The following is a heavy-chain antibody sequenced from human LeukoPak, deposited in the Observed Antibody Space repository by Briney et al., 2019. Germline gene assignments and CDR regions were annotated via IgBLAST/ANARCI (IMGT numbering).Heavy chain of an antibody. CDR1: GGTFSSYA. CDR3: ATKRHSYGFDY. J-gene: IGHJ4*02. D-gene: IGHD5-18*01. Sequence: SVKVSCKASGGTFSSYAIRWVRQAPGQGLEWMGGIIPIFGTANYAQKFQGRVTITADESTSTAYMELSSLRSEDTAVYYCATKRHSYGFDYWGQGTLVTVSS. V-gene: IGHV1-69*13. CDR2: IIPIFGTA.